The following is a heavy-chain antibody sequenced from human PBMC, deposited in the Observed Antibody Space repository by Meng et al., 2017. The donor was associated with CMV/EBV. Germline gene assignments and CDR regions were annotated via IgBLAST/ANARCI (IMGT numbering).Heavy chain of an antibody. Sequence: VQRVQGGAGVKKPGSSVKVSCKASGGTCLSSAISWGRQAPGQGLEWMGGIIPIFGTANYAQKFQGRVTITADESTSTAYMELSSLRSEDTAVYYCARVCGGSCFDYWGQGTLVTVSS. J-gene: IGHJ4*02. V-gene: IGHV1-69*12. D-gene: IGHD2-15*01. CDR3: ARVCGGSCFDY. CDR2: IIPIFGTA. CDR1: GGTCLSSA.